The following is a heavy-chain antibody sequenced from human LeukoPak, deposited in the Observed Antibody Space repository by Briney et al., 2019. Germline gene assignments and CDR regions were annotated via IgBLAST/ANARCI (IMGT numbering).Heavy chain of an antibody. CDR1: GFPFSHYW. Sequence: PGGSLRLSCAASGFPFSHYWMTWVCQAPGKGLEWVAYIKTDGSEQYYPDSVKGRFTISRDNAKNSLYLQMNSLRAEDTAVYFCAKDEEVTGTNLGLILDAFDIWGQGTMVTVSS. CDR2: IKTDGSEQ. V-gene: IGHV3-7*03. CDR3: AKDEEVTGTNLGLILDAFDI. D-gene: IGHD1-20*01. J-gene: IGHJ3*02.